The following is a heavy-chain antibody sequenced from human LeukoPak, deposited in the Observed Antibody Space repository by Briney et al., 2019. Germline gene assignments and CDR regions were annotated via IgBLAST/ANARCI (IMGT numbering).Heavy chain of an antibody. V-gene: IGHV3-30*18. Sequence: GRSLRLSCAASGLTFSSYGMHWVRQAPGKGLEWVAVISYDGSNNYYADSVKGRFTISRDNSKNTLYLQMNSLRAEDTAVYYCAKDLVWFGELWDGMDVWGQGTTVTVSS. J-gene: IGHJ6*02. CDR1: GLTFSSYG. CDR3: AKDLVWFGELWDGMDV. D-gene: IGHD3-10*01. CDR2: ISYDGSNN.